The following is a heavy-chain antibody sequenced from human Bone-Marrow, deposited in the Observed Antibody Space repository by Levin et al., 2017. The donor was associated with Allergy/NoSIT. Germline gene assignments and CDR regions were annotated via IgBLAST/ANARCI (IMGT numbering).Heavy chain of an antibody. V-gene: IGHV4-34*01. CDR3: ARGDTEYSSSWYRAGYYFDY. CDR1: GGSFSGYY. J-gene: IGHJ4*02. CDR2: INHSGST. D-gene: IGHD6-13*01. Sequence: SQTLSLTCAVYGGSFSGYYWSWIRQPPGKGLEWIGEINHSGSTNYNPSLKSRVTISVDTSKNQFSLKLSSVTAADTAVYYCARGDTEYSSSWYRAGYYFDYWGQGTLVTVSS.